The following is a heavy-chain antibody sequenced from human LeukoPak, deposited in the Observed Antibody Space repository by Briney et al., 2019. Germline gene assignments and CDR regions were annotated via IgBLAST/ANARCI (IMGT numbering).Heavy chain of an antibody. V-gene: IGHV1-8*01. Sequence: ASVTVSCKASGYTFTSYDINWVRQATGQGLEWMGWMNPNSGNTGYAQKFQGRVTMTRNTSISTAYMELSSLRSEDTAVYYCARVSMVGGGITIFGVAMRDLDYWGQGTLVTVSS. J-gene: IGHJ4*02. CDR1: GYTFTSYD. CDR2: MNPNSGNT. CDR3: ARVSMVGGGITIFGVAMRDLDY. D-gene: IGHD3-3*01.